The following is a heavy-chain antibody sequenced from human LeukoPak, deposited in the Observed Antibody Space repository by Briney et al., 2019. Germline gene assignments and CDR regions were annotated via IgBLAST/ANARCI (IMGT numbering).Heavy chain of an antibody. V-gene: IGHV1-69*02. CDR1: GDTFSSYS. CDR3: ARMDFWSDDDNPFDI. J-gene: IGHJ3*02. D-gene: IGHD3-3*01. Sequence: SVKVSCKASGDTFSSYSITWVRQAPGQGLEWMGRIIPFLNIPNYAQKFQGRITITADRSTSTVFMESSSLRFEDTAVYYCARMDFWSDDDNPFDIWGQGTMVTVS. CDR2: IIPFLNIP.